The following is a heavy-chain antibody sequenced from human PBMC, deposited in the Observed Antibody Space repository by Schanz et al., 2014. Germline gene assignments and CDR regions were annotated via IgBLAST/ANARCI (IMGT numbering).Heavy chain of an antibody. D-gene: IGHD3-10*01. CDR2: IYSGGST. Sequence: VQLVESGGGLVQPGGSLRLSCAASGFIVSDNYMHWVRQAPGKGLEWVSVIYSGGSTYYADSVKGRFSVSGDNSKNTLYFQLNSLRAEDTAGYYCARGGRDGIRASNYFDSWGQGTLVVVSS. J-gene: IGHJ4*02. CDR3: ARGGRDGIRASNYFDS. V-gene: IGHV3-66*01. CDR1: GFIVSDNY.